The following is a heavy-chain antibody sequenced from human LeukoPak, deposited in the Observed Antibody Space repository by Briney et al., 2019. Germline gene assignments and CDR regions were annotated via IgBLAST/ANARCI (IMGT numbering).Heavy chain of an antibody. D-gene: IGHD3-10*01. CDR3: ARDRGALWYFDL. CDR1: GFTFSSYW. J-gene: IGHJ2*01. V-gene: IGHV3-7*05. CDR2: IKQDGSEK. Sequence: GGSLRLSCAGSGFTFSSYWMTWVRQAPGKGLEWVANIKQDGSEKYYVDSVKGRFTISRDNAKNSLYLQMNSLRAEDTAVYYCARDRGALWYFDLWGRGTLVTVSS.